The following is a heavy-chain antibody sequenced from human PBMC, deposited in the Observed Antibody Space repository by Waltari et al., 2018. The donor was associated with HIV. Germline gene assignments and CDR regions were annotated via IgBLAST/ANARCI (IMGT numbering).Heavy chain of an antibody. Sequence: EVQLVESGGGLVQPGGSLRRSCAASGFTFSSYDMHWVRQATGNGLEWVPASGTAGDTYHPGSWKGRFTIARENAKNSFYLQMNSLRAEDTAVYYCARGVEAYCGGDCYYDHYYGMDVWGQGTTVTVSS. V-gene: IGHV3-13*01. J-gene: IGHJ6*02. CDR1: GFTFSSYD. D-gene: IGHD2-21*02. CDR2: SGTAGDT. CDR3: ARGVEAYCGGDCYYDHYYGMDV.